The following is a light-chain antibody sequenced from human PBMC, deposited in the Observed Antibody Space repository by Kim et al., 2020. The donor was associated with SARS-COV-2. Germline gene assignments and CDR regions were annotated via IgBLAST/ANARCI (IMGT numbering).Light chain of an antibody. J-gene: IGKJ2*01. CDR3: QQSYSTPPEYT. Sequence: SLGDIVTITVRGSQSISSYLNWYQQKPGKAPKLLIYAASSLQSWVPTRFSGSGSWTDFNLTLSSLPPEDFATYYCQQSYSTPPEYTFGQGTKLEIK. CDR1: QSISSY. V-gene: IGKV1-39*01. CDR2: AAS.